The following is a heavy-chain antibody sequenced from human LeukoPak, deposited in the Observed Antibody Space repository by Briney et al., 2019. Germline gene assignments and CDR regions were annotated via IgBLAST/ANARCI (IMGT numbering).Heavy chain of an antibody. Sequence: PSETLSFTCAVYGGSFSGYYWSWIRQPPGKGLEWIGEINHSGSTNYNPSLKSRVTISVDTSKNQFSLKLSSVTAADTAVYYCARSGLYSSSWYRYAFDIWGQGTMVTVSS. V-gene: IGHV4-34*01. D-gene: IGHD6-13*01. CDR3: ARSGLYSSSWYRYAFDI. CDR1: GGSFSGYY. CDR2: INHSGST. J-gene: IGHJ3*02.